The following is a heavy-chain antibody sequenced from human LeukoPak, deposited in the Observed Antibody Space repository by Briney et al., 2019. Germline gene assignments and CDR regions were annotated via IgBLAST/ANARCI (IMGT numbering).Heavy chain of an antibody. J-gene: IGHJ4*02. CDR3: TRVTYYYDNSGYFHFDS. V-gene: IGHV3-49*04. Sequence: PGGSLRLSCAASGFTFGDYAMSWVRQAPGKGVEWVSFIRRKAHGGTTEYAASVKGRFSSSRDDSKSIAYLQMNSLKTEDTAVYFCTRVTYYYDNSGYFHFDSWGQGSLVTVSS. D-gene: IGHD3-22*01. CDR2: IRRKAHGGTT. CDR1: GFTFGDYA.